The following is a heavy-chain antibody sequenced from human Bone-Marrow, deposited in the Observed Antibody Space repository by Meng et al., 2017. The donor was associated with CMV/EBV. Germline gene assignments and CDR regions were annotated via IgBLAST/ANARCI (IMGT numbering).Heavy chain of an antibody. CDR2: ISSSSSTI. CDR1: GFTFSSYS. J-gene: IGHJ4*02. V-gene: IGHV3-48*01. Sequence: GESLKISCAASGFTFSSYSMNWVRQAPGKGLEWVSYISSSSSTIYYADSVKGRFTISRDSSQNTVYLQMDSLRAEDTAVYYCVRWHSGLDYWGQGTLVTVSS. CDR3: VRWHSGLDY. D-gene: IGHD1-26*01.